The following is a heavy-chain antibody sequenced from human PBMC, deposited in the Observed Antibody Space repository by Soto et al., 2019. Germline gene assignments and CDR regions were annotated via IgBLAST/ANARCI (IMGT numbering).Heavy chain of an antibody. CDR3: ARVRLADSSGHPYHFDY. CDR2: MNPNSGNT. Sequence: QVQLVQSGAEVKKPGASVKVSCKASGYTFTSYDINWVRQATGQGLEWMGWMNPNSGNTGYAQKFQGRVTMTRNTSISTAYMELSSLRSEDTAVYYCARVRLADSSGHPYHFDYWGQGTLVTVSS. V-gene: IGHV1-8*01. CDR1: GYTFTSYD. J-gene: IGHJ4*02. D-gene: IGHD3-22*01.